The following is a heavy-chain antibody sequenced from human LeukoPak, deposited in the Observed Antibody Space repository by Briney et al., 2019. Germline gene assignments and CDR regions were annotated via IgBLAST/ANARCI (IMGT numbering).Heavy chain of an antibody. Sequence: ASVKVSCKASGFTFTSSAVQWVRQARGQRLEWIGWIVVGSGNTNYAQKFQERVTITRDMSTGTAYMELSSLRSEDTAVYYCAADMGGLRWRRGESFDYWGQGTLVTVSS. CDR2: IVVGSGNT. D-gene: IGHD4-23*01. CDR1: GFTFTSSA. CDR3: AADMGGLRWRRGESFDY. J-gene: IGHJ4*02. V-gene: IGHV1-58*01.